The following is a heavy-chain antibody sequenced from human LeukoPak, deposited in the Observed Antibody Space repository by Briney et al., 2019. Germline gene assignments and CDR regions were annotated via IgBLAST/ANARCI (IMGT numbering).Heavy chain of an antibody. CDR3: ARGDGYNQGLLFDY. CDR2: IYYSGST. CDR1: GGSISSYY. D-gene: IGHD5-24*01. V-gene: IGHV4-59*01. J-gene: IGHJ4*02. Sequence: SETLSLTCTVSGGSISSYYWSWLRQPPGKGLEWLGYIYYSGSTNYNPSLKSRVTISVDTSKNQFSLKLSSVTAADTAVYYCARGDGYNQGLLFDYWGQGTLVTVSS.